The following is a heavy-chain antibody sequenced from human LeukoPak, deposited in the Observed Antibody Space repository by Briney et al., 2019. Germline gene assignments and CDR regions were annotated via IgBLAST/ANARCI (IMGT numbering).Heavy chain of an antibody. CDR3: ARAFGDEDFWSDYYYYYYMDV. CDR2: IYYSGST. V-gene: IGHV4-59*01. D-gene: IGHD3-3*01. J-gene: IGHJ6*03. Sequence: TSETLSLTCTVSGGSISSYYWSWIRQPPGKGLEWIGYIYYSGSTNYNPSLKSRVTISVDTSKNQFSLKLSCVAAADTAVYSCARAFGDEDFWSDYYYYYYMDVWGKGTTVTASS. CDR1: GGSISSYY.